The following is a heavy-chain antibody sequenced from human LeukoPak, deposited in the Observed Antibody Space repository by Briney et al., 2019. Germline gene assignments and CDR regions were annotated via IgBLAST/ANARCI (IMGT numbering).Heavy chain of an antibody. V-gene: IGHV1-3*01. D-gene: IGHD3-22*01. CDR1: GYIFTSYA. J-gene: IGHJ4*02. CDR2: INAGNGNT. CDR3: ARVSPYYYDSSGYPLWY. Sequence: ASVKVSCKASGYIFTSYAMQWVRQAPGQRLEWMGWINAGNGNTKYSQKFQGRVTITRDTSASTAYMELSSLRSEDTAVYYCARVSPYYYDSSGYPLWYWGQGTLVTVSS.